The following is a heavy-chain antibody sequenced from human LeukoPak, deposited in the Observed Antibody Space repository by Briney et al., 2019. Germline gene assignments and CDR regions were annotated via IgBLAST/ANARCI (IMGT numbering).Heavy chain of an antibody. D-gene: IGHD2-15*01. V-gene: IGHV6-1*01. CDR1: GESVSSNCAA. J-gene: IGHJ5*02. CDR3: ARERIGSSGWFDP. Sequence: SQTLSLTCAISGESVSSNCAAWNWIRQSPSRGLEWLGRTYYRSRWYNGYDVSVKSRISITADTSNNQFSLQLYSVTPEDTAVYYCARERIGSSGWFDPWGQGTLVTVSS. CDR2: TYYRSRWYN.